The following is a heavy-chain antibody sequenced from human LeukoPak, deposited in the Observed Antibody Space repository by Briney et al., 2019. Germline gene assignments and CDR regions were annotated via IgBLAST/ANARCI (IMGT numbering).Heavy chain of an antibody. CDR1: GFTFSSYS. J-gene: IGHJ4*02. CDR3: ARITPDSSGYTIDY. V-gene: IGHV3-21*01. D-gene: IGHD3-22*01. CDR2: ISSSSSYI. Sequence: GGSLRLSCAASGFTFSSYSMNWVRQAPGKGPEWVSSISSSSSYICYADSVKGRFTISRDNAKNSQYLQMNSLRAEDTAVYYCARITPDSSGYTIDYWGQGTLVTVSS.